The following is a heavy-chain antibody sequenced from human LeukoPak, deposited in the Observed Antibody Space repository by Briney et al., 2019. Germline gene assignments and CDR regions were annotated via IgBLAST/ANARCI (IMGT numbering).Heavy chain of an antibody. V-gene: IGHV1-24*01. CDR2: FDPEDGET. Sequence: ASVKVSCKVSGYTLTELSMHWVRQAPGKGLEWMGGFDPEDGETIYAQKFQGRVTMTEDTSTDTAYMELSSLRSEDTAVYYCARDPFNYDSSSPHYYYYMDVWGKGTTVTISS. D-gene: IGHD3-22*01. J-gene: IGHJ6*03. CDR3: ARDPFNYDSSSPHYYYYMDV. CDR1: GYTLTELS.